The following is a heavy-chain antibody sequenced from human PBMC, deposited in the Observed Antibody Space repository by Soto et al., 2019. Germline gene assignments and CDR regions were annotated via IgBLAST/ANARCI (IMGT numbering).Heavy chain of an antibody. CDR1: GGSISSYY. D-gene: IGHD1-20*01. CDR2: IYYSGST. J-gene: IGHJ6*02. CDR3: ASREGYNWNYYYYGMDV. Sequence: SETLSLTCTVSGGSISSYYWSWIRQPPGKGLEWIGYIYYSGSTNYNPSLKSRVTISVDTSKNQFSLNLSSVTAADTAVYYCASREGYNWNYYYYGMDVWGQGTTVTVSS. V-gene: IGHV4-59*01.